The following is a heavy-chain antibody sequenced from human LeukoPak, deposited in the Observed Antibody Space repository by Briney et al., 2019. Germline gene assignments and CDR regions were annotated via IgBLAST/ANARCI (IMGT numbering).Heavy chain of an antibody. CDR1: GFTFSSYA. CDR2: ISGSGGST. D-gene: IGHD2-21*02. J-gene: IGHJ4*02. V-gene: IGHV3-23*01. CDR3: ATHCGGDCYPIGYFDY. Sequence: QSGGSLRLSCAASGFTFSSYAMSWVRQAPGKGLEWVSAISGSGGSTYYADSVKGRSTISRDNSKNTLYLQMNSLRAEDTALYYCATHCGGDCYPIGYFDYWGQGTLVTVSS.